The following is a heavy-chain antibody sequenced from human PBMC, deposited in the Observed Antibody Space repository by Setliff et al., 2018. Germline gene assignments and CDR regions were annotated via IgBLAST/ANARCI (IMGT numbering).Heavy chain of an antibody. V-gene: IGHV1-69*13. D-gene: IGHD6-19*01. CDR1: GGTFSSFA. J-gene: IGHJ6*02. Sequence: ASVKVSCKTSGGTFSSFAVSWVRQAPGQRPEWMGRLIPFFGTTIYAQKFQGRVTITADQSTSTVFMELNSLRSEDTAFYYCARDSRQWLEGRASGDMDIWGQGTAVTVSS. CDR2: LIPFFGTT. CDR3: ARDSRQWLEGRASGDMDI.